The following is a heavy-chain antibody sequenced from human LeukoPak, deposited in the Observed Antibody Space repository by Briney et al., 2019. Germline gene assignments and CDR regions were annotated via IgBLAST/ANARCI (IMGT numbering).Heavy chain of an antibody. CDR2: ISYDGSNK. CDR1: GFTFSSYA. D-gene: IGHD6-13*01. Sequence: PGRSLRLSCAASGFTFSSYAMHWVRQAPGKGLEWVAVISYDGSNKYYADSVKGRFTISRDNSKNTLYLQMNSLRAEDTAVYYCARERTEAAAGPAYFDYWGQGTLVTVSS. CDR3: ARERTEAAAGPAYFDY. V-gene: IGHV3-30*04. J-gene: IGHJ4*02.